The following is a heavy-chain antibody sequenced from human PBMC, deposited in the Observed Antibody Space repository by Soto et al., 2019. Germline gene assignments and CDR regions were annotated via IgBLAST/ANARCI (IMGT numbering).Heavy chain of an antibody. CDR2: ISSSGSTI. Sequence: PGGSLRLSCAASGFSFGSYEMNWVRQAPGKGLEWVSYISSSGSTIYYADSVKGRFTISRDNSKDTLYLQMNSRRGEDTAVYYCARDSLSFSLIAVAGPDYWGQGTLVTVSS. CDR3: ARDSLSFSLIAVAGPDY. V-gene: IGHV3-48*03. J-gene: IGHJ4*02. D-gene: IGHD6-19*01. CDR1: GFSFGSYE.